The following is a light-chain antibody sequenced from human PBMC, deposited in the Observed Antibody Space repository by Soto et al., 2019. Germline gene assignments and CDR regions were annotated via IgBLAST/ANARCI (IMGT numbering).Light chain of an antibody. CDR1: QSVASNY. CDR2: DAS. Sequence: EIVLTQSPGTLSLSLGERATLSCRASQSVASNYIAWYQQKPGQAPRRLIYDASSRATGIPDRFSGSGSGTDFTLTISRLEPEDFAVYYCQQYGTSVLVSFGGGTKVEIK. CDR3: QQYGTSVLVS. J-gene: IGKJ4*01. V-gene: IGKV3-20*01.